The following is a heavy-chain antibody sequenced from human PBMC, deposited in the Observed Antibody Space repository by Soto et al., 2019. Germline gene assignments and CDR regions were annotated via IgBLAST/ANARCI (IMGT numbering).Heavy chain of an antibody. CDR3: ARDLFSDKAMVNGSGLDV. D-gene: IGHD5-18*01. J-gene: IGHJ6*02. Sequence: PSETLSLTCAVYGGSFSGYYWSWIRQPPGKGLEWIGEINHSGSTNYNPSLKSRVTISVDTSKNQFSLKLSSVTAADTAVYYCARDLFSDKAMVNGSGLDVWGQGTTVTVSS. CDR2: INHSGST. CDR1: GGSFSGYY. V-gene: IGHV4-34*01.